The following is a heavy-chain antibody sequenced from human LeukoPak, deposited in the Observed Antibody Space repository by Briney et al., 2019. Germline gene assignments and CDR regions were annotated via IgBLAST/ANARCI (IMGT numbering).Heavy chain of an antibody. V-gene: IGHV3-7*03. D-gene: IGHD4-23*01. CDR1: GFTFSYYW. CDR2: IKEDGSEK. Sequence: PGGSLRLSCAASGFTFSYYWMSWVRQAPGKGLEWVANIKEDGSEKYYVDSVKGRFTISRDNAKNSLYLQMNSLRAEATAVYFCVRYNGGNTYYFDYWGQGTLVTVSS. J-gene: IGHJ4*02. CDR3: VRYNGGNTYYFDY.